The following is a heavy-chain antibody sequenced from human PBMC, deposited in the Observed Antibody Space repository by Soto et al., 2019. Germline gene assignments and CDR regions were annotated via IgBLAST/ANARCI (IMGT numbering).Heavy chain of an antibody. J-gene: IGHJ4*02. V-gene: IGHV3-72*01. Sequence: PGGSLRLSCAASGFTFSDHYMDWVRQAPGKGLEWVGRTRNKANSYTTEYAASVKGRFTISRDDSKNSLYLQMNSLKTEDTAVYYCARVYVGWLVPSDWGQGTLVTVSS. D-gene: IGHD6-19*01. CDR3: ARVYVGWLVPSD. CDR1: GFTFSDHY. CDR2: TRNKANSYTT.